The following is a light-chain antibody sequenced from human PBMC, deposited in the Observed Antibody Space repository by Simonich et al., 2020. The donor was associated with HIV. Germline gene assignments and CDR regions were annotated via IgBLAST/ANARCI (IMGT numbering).Light chain of an antibody. CDR3: SSYTSSSTLEVV. CDR2: DVS. J-gene: IGLJ2*01. V-gene: IGLV2-14*02. CDR1: SDDVGSYNL. Sequence: QSALTQPASVSGSPGQSITISCTGTSDDVGSYNLVSWNQQHPGNAPKLMIYDVSNRPSGVSNRFAGSKSGNTASLTISGLQAEDEADYYCSSYTSSSTLEVVFGGGTKLTVL.